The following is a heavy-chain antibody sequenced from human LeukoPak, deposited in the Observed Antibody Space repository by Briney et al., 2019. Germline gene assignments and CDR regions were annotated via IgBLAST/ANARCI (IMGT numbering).Heavy chain of an antibody. CDR2: INPNSGGT. Sequence: ASVKVSCKASGYTFTGYYMHWVRQAPGQGLEWMGWINPNSGGTNYAQKFQGWVTMTRDTSISTAYMELSRLRSDDTAVYYCARESPSSSSSGFDFDYWGQGTLVTVSS. V-gene: IGHV1-2*04. J-gene: IGHJ4*02. D-gene: IGHD6-13*01. CDR3: ARESPSSSSSGFDFDY. CDR1: GYTFTGYY.